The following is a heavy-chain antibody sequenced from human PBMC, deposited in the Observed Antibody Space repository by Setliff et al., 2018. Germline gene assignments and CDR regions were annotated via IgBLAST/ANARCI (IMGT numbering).Heavy chain of an antibody. J-gene: IGHJ4*02. V-gene: IGHV3-64*02. CDR2: ISSNGGST. CDR3: ATGEWSY. Sequence: SGGSLRLSCAASGFTFSNYGMHWVRQAPGKGLEYVSAISSNGGSTYYADSVKGRFTISRDNSKNTLYLQMGSLRAEDMAVYYCATGEWSYWGQGTLVTVSS. CDR1: GFTFSNYG. D-gene: IGHD3-10*01.